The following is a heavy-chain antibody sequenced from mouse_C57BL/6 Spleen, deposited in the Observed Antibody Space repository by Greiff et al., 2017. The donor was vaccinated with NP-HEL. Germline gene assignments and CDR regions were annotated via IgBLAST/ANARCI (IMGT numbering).Heavy chain of an antibody. D-gene: IGHD2-1*01. J-gene: IGHJ4*01. V-gene: IGHV1-39*01. CDR2: INPNYGTT. CDR1: GYSFTDYN. CDR3: ARLVTLRFYAMDY. Sequence: VQLKESGPELVKPGASVKISCKASGYSFTDYNMNWVKQSNGKSLEWIGVINPNYGTTSYNQKFKGKATLTVDQSSSTAYMQLNSLTSEDSAVYYCARLVTLRFYAMDYWGQGTSVTVSS.